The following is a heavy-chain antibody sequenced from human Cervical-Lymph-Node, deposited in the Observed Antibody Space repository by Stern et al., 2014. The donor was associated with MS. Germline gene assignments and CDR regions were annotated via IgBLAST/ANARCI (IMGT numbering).Heavy chain of an antibody. J-gene: IGHJ4*02. CDR1: GGTFSSYE. D-gene: IGHD2-2*02. CDR2: IIPNFGTP. Sequence: QMQLVQSGAEVKKPGSSVKVSCKASGGTFSSYEITWGRQAPGQGLEWMGGIIPNFGTPTYAQKFQDRVTMSADESTPTAYLEFTGLKSDDTAIYFCARAYTYFGQSAGYWGQGTLVTVSS. V-gene: IGHV1-69*01. CDR3: ARAYTYFGQSAGY.